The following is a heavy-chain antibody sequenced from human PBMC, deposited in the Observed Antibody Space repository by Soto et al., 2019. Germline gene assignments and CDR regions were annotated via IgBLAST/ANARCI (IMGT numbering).Heavy chain of an antibody. CDR3: ARELGRLDAFDI. CDR1: GFTFSSYG. V-gene: IGHV3-33*01. D-gene: IGHD3-16*01. CDR2: IWYDGSNK. J-gene: IGHJ3*02. Sequence: QVQLVESGGGVVQPGRSLRLSCAASGFTFSSYGMHWVRQAPGKGLEWVAVIWYDGSNKYYADSVKGRFTISRDNSKNTLYLQMNSLRAEDTAVYYCARELGRLDAFDIWGQGTMFTVSS.